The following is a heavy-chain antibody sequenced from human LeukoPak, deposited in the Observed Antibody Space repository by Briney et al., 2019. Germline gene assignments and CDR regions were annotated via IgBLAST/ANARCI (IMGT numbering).Heavy chain of an antibody. CDR2: ISGSGSDGST. CDR1: GFTFSSYG. J-gene: IGHJ4*02. Sequence: GGSLRLSCAASGFTFSSYGMSWVRQAPGKGLEWVSGISGSGSDGSTYYADSVKGRFTISRDNSKNTLYLQMNSLRAEDTAVYYCASGAWEYVGSGSYMVGAIDYWGQGTLVTVSS. D-gene: IGHD3-10*01. V-gene: IGHV3-23*01. CDR3: ASGAWEYVGSGSYMVGAIDY.